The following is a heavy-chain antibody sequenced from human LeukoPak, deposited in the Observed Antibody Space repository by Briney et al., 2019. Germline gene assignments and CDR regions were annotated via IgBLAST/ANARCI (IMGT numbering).Heavy chain of an antibody. D-gene: IGHD1-26*01. CDR2: IYSGGNT. V-gene: IGHV3-53*01. J-gene: IGHJ4*02. CDR3: ARGGSVGSYYYFDY. Sequence: GGSLRLSCAASGFTVRNTYMTWVRQAPGKGLEWVSVIYSGGNTYYADSVKGRFTTSRDNSKNTLFLQLNSLRAEDTAVYFCARGGSVGSYYYFDYWGQGTLVTVSS. CDR1: GFTVRNTY.